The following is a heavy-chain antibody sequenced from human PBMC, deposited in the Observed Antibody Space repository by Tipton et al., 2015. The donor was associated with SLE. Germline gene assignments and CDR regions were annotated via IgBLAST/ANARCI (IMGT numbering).Heavy chain of an antibody. CDR3: VKSVVVVSPRDYYYYMDV. D-gene: IGHD2-15*01. J-gene: IGHJ6*03. CDR1: SGSVSSGAYY. CDR2: VFSSGTT. Sequence: LRLSCTVSSGSVSSGAYYWSWIRQHPGKGLEWIGYVFSSGTTYYNPSLQGRLSMSLDTSKNQLSLQLSSVTAADTGVYYCVKSVVVVSPRDYYYYMDVWGKVTTVTVSS. V-gene: IGHV4-31*02.